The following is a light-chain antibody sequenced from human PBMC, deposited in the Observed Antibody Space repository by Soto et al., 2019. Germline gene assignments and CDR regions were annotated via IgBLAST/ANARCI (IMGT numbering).Light chain of an antibody. CDR1: QSVSSN. V-gene: IGKV3-15*01. CDR3: QQYNNWPPWT. Sequence: IVLTQSRGTLSVCQRERATLSCRASQSVSSNLAWYQQKPGQAPRLLIYGASTRATGIPARFSGSGSGTEFTLTISSLQSEDFAVYYCQQYNNWPPWTFGQGTKVDI. CDR2: GAS. J-gene: IGKJ1*01.